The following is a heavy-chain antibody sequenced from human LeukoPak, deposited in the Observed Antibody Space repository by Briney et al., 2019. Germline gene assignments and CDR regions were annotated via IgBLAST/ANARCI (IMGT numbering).Heavy chain of an antibody. CDR1: GGSISSYY. V-gene: IGHV4-59*01. J-gene: IGHJ4*02. D-gene: IGHD6-13*01. CDR3: ARGQQLVKIDY. Sequence: PSETLSLTCTVSGGSISSYYWSWIRQPPGKGLEWIGYIYYSGSTNYNPSLKSRVTISVDTSKNQFSLKLSSVTAADTAVYYCARGQQLVKIDYWGQGTLVTVSS. CDR2: IYYSGST.